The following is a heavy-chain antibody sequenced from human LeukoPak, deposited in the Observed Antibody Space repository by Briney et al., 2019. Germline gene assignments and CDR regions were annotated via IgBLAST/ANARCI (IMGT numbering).Heavy chain of an antibody. V-gene: IGHV1-69*01. CDR3: ARGANPRDGYSSWFDP. J-gene: IGHJ5*02. CDR2: IIPIFGTA. Sequence: SSVKVSCKASGGTFSSYAISWVRQAPEQGLEWMGGIIPIFGTANYAQKFQGRVTITADESTSTAYMELSSLRSEDTAVYYCARGANPRDGYSSWFDPWGQGTLVTVSS. D-gene: IGHD5-24*01. CDR1: GGTFSSYA.